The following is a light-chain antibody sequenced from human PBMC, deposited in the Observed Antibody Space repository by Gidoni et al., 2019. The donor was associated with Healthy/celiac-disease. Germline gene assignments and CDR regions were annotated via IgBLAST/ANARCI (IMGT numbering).Light chain of an antibody. V-gene: IGKV3-11*01. Sequence: EIVLTQSPATLSLSPGERATLSCRDSQSVSSYLAWYQQKPGQAPRLLIYDASNRATGIPARFSGSGSGTDFTLTISSLEPEDFAVYYCQQRSSWYTFGQGTKLEIK. CDR3: QQRSSWYT. CDR2: DAS. CDR1: QSVSSY. J-gene: IGKJ2*01.